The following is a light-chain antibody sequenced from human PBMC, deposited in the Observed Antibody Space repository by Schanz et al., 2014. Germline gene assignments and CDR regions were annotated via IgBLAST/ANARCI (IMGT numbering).Light chain of an antibody. J-gene: IGLJ3*02. V-gene: IGLV2-23*01. CDR2: EDS. Sequence: QSALTQPASVSGSPGQSITISCTGASIIGNSNLVSWYQQFPSKAPKLIIYEDSKRPSGVSNRFSGSRSDYTASLTVSGLQAEDEADYYCCSFAGSNTWVFGGGTKLTVL. CDR3: CSFAGSNTWV. CDR1: SIIGNSNL.